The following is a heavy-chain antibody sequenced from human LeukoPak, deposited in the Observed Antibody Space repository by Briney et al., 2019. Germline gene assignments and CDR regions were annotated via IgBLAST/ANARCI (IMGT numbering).Heavy chain of an antibody. D-gene: IGHD5-12*01. CDR3: AAALYYWVSDYDYVFDY. J-gene: IGHJ4*02. Sequence: SVKVSCKASGCTFTNSAMQWVRQARGQRSEWIGWIVVGNGKTNYAQKFQERVTVTRDRATSTGYMELSSLRSEDTAVYDCAAALYYWVSDYDYVFDYWGQGTLVTVSS. CDR1: GCTFTNSA. V-gene: IGHV1-58*02. CDR2: IVVGNGKT.